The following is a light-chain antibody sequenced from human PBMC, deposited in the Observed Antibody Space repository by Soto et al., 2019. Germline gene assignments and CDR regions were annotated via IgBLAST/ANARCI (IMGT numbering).Light chain of an antibody. J-gene: IGKJ1*01. Sequence: DIQMTQSPSTLSASLGDRVTITCRTSQRIANWLAWYQQKPGKAPKRLIYDASTLESGVPSRFSGSGSGTEFTLTSGSLQPDYFATYYCQQSTTFGQGTKVEIK. CDR2: DAS. V-gene: IGKV1-5*01. CDR1: QRIANW. CDR3: QQSTT.